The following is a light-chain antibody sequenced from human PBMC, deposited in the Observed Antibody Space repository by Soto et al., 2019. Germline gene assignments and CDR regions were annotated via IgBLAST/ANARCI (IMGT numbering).Light chain of an antibody. Sequence: EIVLTQSPGTLSLSPGESASLSCRASQSVTSGYLGWYQQKSGQAPRLLIYGASARATGIPARFSGSGSGAEFTLTISRLEAEDFAVYYCQQYDRSPTWTFGQGTKVDIK. CDR3: QQYDRSPTWT. V-gene: IGKV3-20*01. J-gene: IGKJ1*01. CDR2: GAS. CDR1: QSVTSGY.